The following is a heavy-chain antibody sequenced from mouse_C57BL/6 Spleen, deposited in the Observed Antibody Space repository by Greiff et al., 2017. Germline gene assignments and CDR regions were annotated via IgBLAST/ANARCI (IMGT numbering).Heavy chain of an antibody. CDR1: GYTFTSYW. Sequence: EVQLQQPGAELVRPGSSVKLSCKTSGYTFTSYWMHWVKQRPGQGLEWIGAIYPGNSDISYNQKFKGKAKLTAVTSASTAYMELSSLTNEDSAVYYCTGEGFITNDYWGQGTTLTVSS. CDR3: TGEGFITNDY. V-gene: IGHV1-5*01. D-gene: IGHD1-1*01. CDR2: IYPGNSDI. J-gene: IGHJ2*01.